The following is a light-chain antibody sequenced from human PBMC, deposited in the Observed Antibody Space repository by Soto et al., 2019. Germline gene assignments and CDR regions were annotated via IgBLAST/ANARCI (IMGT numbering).Light chain of an antibody. V-gene: IGKV1-9*01. Sequence: DIQLTQSPSFLSASVGDRVTITCRASQGISCYLACYQQEPGKAPSLLIYTAPTLQRGVPSRVSSSGSVTEFTRQIRSLQPEDFELYYCQQLNSSPYTFGQGTKLEIK. CDR2: TAP. CDR1: QGISCY. J-gene: IGKJ2*01. CDR3: QQLNSSPYT.